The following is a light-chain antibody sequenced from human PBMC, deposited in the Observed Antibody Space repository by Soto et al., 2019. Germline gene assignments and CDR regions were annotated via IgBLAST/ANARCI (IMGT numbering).Light chain of an antibody. CDR1: SSDVGSYNL. Sequence: QSALTQPASVSGSPGQSITISCTGTSSDVGSYNLVSWYQQHPGKAPKVMIYEGSKRPSGVSNRFSGSKSGNTAPLTISGLQAEDEADYHCCSYAGSSTFVIFGGGTKLTVL. V-gene: IGLV2-23*01. J-gene: IGLJ2*01. CDR2: EGS. CDR3: CSYAGSSTFVI.